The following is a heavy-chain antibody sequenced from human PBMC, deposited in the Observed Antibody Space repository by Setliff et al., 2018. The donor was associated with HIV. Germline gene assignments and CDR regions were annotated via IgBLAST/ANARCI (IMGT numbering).Heavy chain of an antibody. D-gene: IGHD6-19*01. Sequence: GGSLRLSCVASGFTFSNYVMHWVRQAPGKGLEWVAFIRYDGSNKYYADSVKGRFIISRDSSKNTLYLQMNSLRAEDTAVYYCAKVSSGWENWFDPWGQGTLVTVSS. CDR1: GFTFSNYV. J-gene: IGHJ5*02. V-gene: IGHV3-30*02. CDR3: AKVSSGWENWFDP. CDR2: IRYDGSNK.